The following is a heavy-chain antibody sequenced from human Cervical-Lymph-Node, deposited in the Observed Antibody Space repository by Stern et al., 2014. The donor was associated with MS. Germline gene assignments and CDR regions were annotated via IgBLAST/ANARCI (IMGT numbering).Heavy chain of an antibody. D-gene: IGHD4-11*01. J-gene: IGHJ2*01. CDR3: ARGVTAVTNYVPNWCFDL. Sequence: QLQLQESGPGLVKPSETLSLTCTVSGGSITNRDYWGWIRQSPGKGLEWIGSVYYSGIPYYRPSLNSRATLSKHPSMHPFFLRLNSGTATDTAVYFCARGVTAVTNYVPNWCFDLWGRGTLVTVSS. CDR2: VYYSGIP. V-gene: IGHV4-39*02. CDR1: GGSITNRDY.